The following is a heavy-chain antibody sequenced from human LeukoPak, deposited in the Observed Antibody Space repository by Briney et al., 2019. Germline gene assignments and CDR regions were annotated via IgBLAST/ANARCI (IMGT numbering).Heavy chain of an antibody. V-gene: IGHV4-4*07. Sequence: SETLSLTCTVSGGSISGYFWSWIRQPAGKGLEWIGRIYSSGGNNYNPSLKSRVTMSLDTSKNHFSLNLTSVTAADTAVYYCAREPTSGREPTSGRPLDYWGQGTLVTVSS. CDR2: IYSSGGN. CDR3: AREPTSGREPTSGRPLDY. CDR1: GGSISGYF. J-gene: IGHJ4*02. D-gene: IGHD5-12*01.